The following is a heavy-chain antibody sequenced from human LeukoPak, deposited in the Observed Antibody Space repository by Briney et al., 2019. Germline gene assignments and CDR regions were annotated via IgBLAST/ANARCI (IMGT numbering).Heavy chain of an antibody. J-gene: IGHJ6*02. V-gene: IGHV1-24*01. CDR2: FDPEDGET. Sequence: ASVKVSCKVSGYTLTELSIHWVRQAPGKGLEWMGGFDPEDGETIYAQKFKGRVTMTEDTSTDTAYMELSSLRSEDTAVYYCATSESPPARYYYYGMDVWGQGTTVTVSS. CDR3: ATSESPPARYYYYGMDV. CDR1: GYTLTELS.